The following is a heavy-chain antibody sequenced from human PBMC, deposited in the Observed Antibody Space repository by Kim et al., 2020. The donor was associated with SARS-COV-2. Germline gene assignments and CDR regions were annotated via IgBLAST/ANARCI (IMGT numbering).Heavy chain of an antibody. D-gene: IGHD4-17*01. CDR3: ARDPDDYGGNSDGSPSFFDL. J-gene: IGHJ2*01. CDR1: GFTFSSYS. CDR2: ISSSSTI. V-gene: IGHV3-48*04. Sequence: GGSLRLSCAASGFTFSSYSMNWVRQAPGKGLEWVSYISSSSTIYYADSVKGRFTISRDNAKNSLYLQMNSLRAEDTAVYYCARDPDDYGGNSDGSPSFFDLWGRGTLVTVSS.